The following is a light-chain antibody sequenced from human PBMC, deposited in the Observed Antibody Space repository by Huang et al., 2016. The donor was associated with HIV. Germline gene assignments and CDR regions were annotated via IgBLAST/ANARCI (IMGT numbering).Light chain of an antibody. CDR3: QQYNDWPRT. J-gene: IGKJ1*01. V-gene: IGKV3-15*01. Sequence: EIVMTQSPDTLSVSPGERVTLSCRASQSVSSNLAWYRQNPGQAPWLLIYGASTRATGSPARFSGSGSGTEFTLTISSLQSEDFAVYYCQQYNDWPRTFGQGSKVEI. CDR2: GAS. CDR1: QSVSSN.